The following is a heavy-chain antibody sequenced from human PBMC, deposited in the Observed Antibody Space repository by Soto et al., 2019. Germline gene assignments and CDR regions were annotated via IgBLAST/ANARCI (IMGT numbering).Heavy chain of an antibody. J-gene: IGHJ4*02. V-gene: IGHV3-15*01. CDR2: IKSKADGGTT. CDR1: GFDASVNY. CDR3: ATEWDVTPKYLDF. D-gene: IGHD4-4*01. Sequence: GGSLRLSCAASGFDASVNYMTWVRQAPGKGLEWVGRIKSKADGGTTDYPAPVKGRFTISRDDSKNTLYLQMNSLKTEDTAVYYCATEWDVTPKYLDFWGQGTLVTVSS.